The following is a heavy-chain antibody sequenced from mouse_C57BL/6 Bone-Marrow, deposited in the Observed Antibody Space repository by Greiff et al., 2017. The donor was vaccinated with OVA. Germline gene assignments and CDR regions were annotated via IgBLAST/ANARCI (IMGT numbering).Heavy chain of an antibody. J-gene: IGHJ3*01. CDR3: ARDRYYDYAWFAY. D-gene: IGHD2-4*01. V-gene: IGHV5-4*01. CDR1: GFTFSSYA. CDR2: ISDGGSYT. Sequence: DVKLVESGGGLVKPGGSLKLSCAASGFTFSSYAMSWVRQTPEKRLEWVATISDGGSYTYYPDNVKGRFTISRDNAKNNLYLQMSHLKSEDTAMYYCARDRYYDYAWFAYWGQGTLVTVSA.